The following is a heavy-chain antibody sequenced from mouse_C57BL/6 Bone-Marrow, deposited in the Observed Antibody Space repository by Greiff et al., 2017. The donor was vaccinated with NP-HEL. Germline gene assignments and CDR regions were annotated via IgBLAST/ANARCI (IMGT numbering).Heavy chain of an antibody. CDR1: GYTFTSYW. CDR2: IHPNSGST. Sequence: QVQLQQPGAELVKPGASVKLSCKASGYTFTSYWMHWVKQRPGQGLEWIGMIHPNSGSTNYNEKFKSKATLTVDKSSSTAYMQLSSLTSEDSAVYYCARSEVIPTALFDYWGQGTTLTVSS. V-gene: IGHV1-64*01. J-gene: IGHJ2*01. CDR3: ARSEVIPTALFDY. D-gene: IGHD1-1*01.